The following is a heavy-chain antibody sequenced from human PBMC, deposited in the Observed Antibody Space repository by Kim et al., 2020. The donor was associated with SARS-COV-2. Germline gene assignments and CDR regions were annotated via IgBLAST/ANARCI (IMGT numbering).Heavy chain of an antibody. J-gene: IGHJ4*02. D-gene: IGHD3-10*01. CDR1: GYTFTSYD. Sequence: ASVKVSCKASGYTFTSYDINWVRQATGQGLEWMGWMNPNSGNTGYAQKFQGRVTMTRNTSISTAYMELSSLRSEDTAVYYCARGVGGGFGEFLRSWELVRGYYFDYWGQGTLVTVSS. CDR3: ARGVGGGFGEFLRSWELVRGYYFDY. V-gene: IGHV1-8*01. CDR2: MNPNSGNT.